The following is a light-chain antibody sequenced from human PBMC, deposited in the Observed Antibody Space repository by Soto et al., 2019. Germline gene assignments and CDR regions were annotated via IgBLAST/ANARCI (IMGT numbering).Light chain of an antibody. Sequence: DIQMTQSPSTLSASVGERVTITCRASQSISSWLAWYQQKPGKAPKLLIYDASSLESGVPSRFSGIGSGTEFTLTISSLQPDDFATYYCQQYNSYSTFGQGTKVDIK. V-gene: IGKV1-5*01. CDR2: DAS. J-gene: IGKJ1*01. CDR1: QSISSW. CDR3: QQYNSYST.